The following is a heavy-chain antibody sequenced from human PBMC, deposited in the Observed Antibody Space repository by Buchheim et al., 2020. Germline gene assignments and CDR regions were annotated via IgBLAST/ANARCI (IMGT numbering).Heavy chain of an antibody. CDR2: ISSSSSYT. V-gene: IGHV3-11*06. Sequence: QVQLVESGGGLVKPGGSLRLSCAASGFTFSDYYMSWIRQAPGKGLEWVSYISSSSSYTNYADSVKGRFTISRDNAKNSLYLQMNSLRAEDTAVYYCVRETHYYYDSSGYYLSWFDPWGQGTL. D-gene: IGHD3-22*01. J-gene: IGHJ5*02. CDR3: VRETHYYYDSSGYYLSWFDP. CDR1: GFTFSDYY.